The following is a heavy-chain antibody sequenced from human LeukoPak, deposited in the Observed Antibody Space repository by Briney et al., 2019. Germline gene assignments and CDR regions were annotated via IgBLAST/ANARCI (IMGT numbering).Heavy chain of an antibody. V-gene: IGHV3-7*01. CDR2: IKQDGSEK. CDR1: GFTFSSYW. CDR3: ARDVGDYDSSGYYYVGSWFDP. D-gene: IGHD3-22*01. J-gene: IGHJ5*02. Sequence: PGGSLRLSCAASGFTFSSYWMSWVRQAPGKGPEGVANIKQDGSEKYYVDSVKGRFTISRDNAKNSLYLQMNSLRAEDTAVYYCARDVGDYDSSGYYYVGSWFDPWGQGTLVTVSS.